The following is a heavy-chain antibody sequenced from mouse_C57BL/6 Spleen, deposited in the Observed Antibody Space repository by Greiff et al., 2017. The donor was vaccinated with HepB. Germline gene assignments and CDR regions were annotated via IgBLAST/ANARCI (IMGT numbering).Heavy chain of an antibody. CDR3: TRDGDYFDY. Sequence: EVQLQESGTVLARPGASVKMSCKTSGYTFTSYWMHWVKQRPGQGLEWIGAIYPGNSDTSYSQKFKGKAKLTAATSASTAYMELSSLTNEDSAVYYCTRDGDYFDYWGQGTTLTVSS. J-gene: IGHJ2*01. D-gene: IGHD2-3*01. CDR1: GYTFTSYW. V-gene: IGHV1-5*01. CDR2: IYPGNSDT.